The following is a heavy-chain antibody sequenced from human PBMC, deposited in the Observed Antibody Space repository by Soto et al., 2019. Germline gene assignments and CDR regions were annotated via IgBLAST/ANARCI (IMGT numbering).Heavy chain of an antibody. Sequence: GGSLRLSCAASGFTFSSYAMHWVRQAPGKGLEWVAVISYDGSNKYYADSVKGRFTISRDNSKNTLYLQMNSLRAEDTAVYYCARDEAAGRIYWYFDLWGRGTLVTVS. D-gene: IGHD6-13*01. CDR2: ISYDGSNK. J-gene: IGHJ2*01. CDR1: GFTFSSYA. CDR3: ARDEAAGRIYWYFDL. V-gene: IGHV3-30-3*01.